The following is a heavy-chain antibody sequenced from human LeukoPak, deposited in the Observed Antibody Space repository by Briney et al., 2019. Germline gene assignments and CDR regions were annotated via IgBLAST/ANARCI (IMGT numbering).Heavy chain of an antibody. J-gene: IGHJ6*03. D-gene: IGHD2-2*01. CDR1: GYTFTSYD. V-gene: IGHV1-8*01. CDR2: MNPNSGNT. Sequence: ASVTVSCKASGYTFTSYDINWVRQATGQGLEWMGWMNPNSGNTGYAQKFQGRVTMTRNTSISTAYMELSSLRSEDTAVYYCAREVFIMPYCSSTSCSVYYYYYMDVWGKGTTVTVSS. CDR3: AREVFIMPYCSSTSCSVYYYYYMDV.